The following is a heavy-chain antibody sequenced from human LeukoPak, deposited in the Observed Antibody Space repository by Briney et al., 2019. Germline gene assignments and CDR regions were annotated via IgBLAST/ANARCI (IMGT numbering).Heavy chain of an antibody. CDR3: AKDRANWAVDY. Sequence: GGSLRLSCAASGLTFSSYGMHWVRQAPGKGLEWVAVISYDGSNKYYADSVKGRFTISRDNSKNTLYLQMNSLRAEDTAVYYCAKDRANWAVDYWGQGTLVTVSS. J-gene: IGHJ4*02. CDR1: GLTFSSYG. CDR2: ISYDGSNK. V-gene: IGHV3-30*18. D-gene: IGHD7-27*01.